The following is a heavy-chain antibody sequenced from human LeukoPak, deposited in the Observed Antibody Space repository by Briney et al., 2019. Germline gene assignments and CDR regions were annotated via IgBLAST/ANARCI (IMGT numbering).Heavy chain of an antibody. CDR3: ARLDQTGDDYNRETWGFDY. V-gene: IGHV4-39*07. CDR1: GGSISSSSYY. J-gene: IGHJ4*02. CDR2: IYYSGST. Sequence: SETLSLTCTVSGGSISSSSYYWGWIRQPPGKGLEWIGSIYYSGSTYYNPSLKSRPTISVDTSKNQFSLKLSSVTAADTAVYYCARLDQTGDDYNRETWGFDYWGQGTLVTVSS. D-gene: IGHD5-24*01.